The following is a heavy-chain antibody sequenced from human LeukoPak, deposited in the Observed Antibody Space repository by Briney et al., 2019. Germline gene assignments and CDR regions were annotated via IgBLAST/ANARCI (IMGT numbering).Heavy chain of an antibody. J-gene: IGHJ2*01. Sequence: PSETLSLTCNVSGGSMSSYYWSWIRQPPGKGLEWIGYIYYSGSTNYNPSLNSRVTISVDTSKNQFSLKLSSVTAADTAVYYCARDIDCSSTSCQRMGYFDLWGRGTLVTVSS. D-gene: IGHD2-2*01. V-gene: IGHV4-59*01. CDR3: ARDIDCSSTSCQRMGYFDL. CDR2: IYYSGST. CDR1: GGSMSSYY.